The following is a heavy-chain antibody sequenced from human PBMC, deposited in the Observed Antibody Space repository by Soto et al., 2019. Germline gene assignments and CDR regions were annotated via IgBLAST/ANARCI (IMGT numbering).Heavy chain of an antibody. CDR3: ARVGAYGDYAHDS. J-gene: IGHJ4*02. CDR2: SYFSGST. V-gene: IGHV4-31*03. D-gene: IGHD4-17*01. Sequence: QVQLQESGPGLVKPSQTLSLTCTVSGGSTSSDGYYWSWIRQPPGKGLEWIGYSYFSGSTYYNPSLKSRVSISVDMSDNQFSLKLTSMTAADTGVYYCARVGAYGDYAHDSWGPGTLVTVSS. CDR1: GGSTSSDGYY.